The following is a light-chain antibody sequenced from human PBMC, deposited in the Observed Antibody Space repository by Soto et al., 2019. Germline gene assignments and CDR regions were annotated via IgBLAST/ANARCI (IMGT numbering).Light chain of an antibody. J-gene: IGLJ1*01. CDR2: DVS. V-gene: IGLV2-14*01. Sequence: ALTQPASVSGSPGQWITISCTGTSSDVGGYNYVSWYQQHPGKAPKLMIYDVSNRPSGVSNRFSGSKSVNTASLTISGLQAEDEADYYCGSYTSSSTYVFGTGTKVTVL. CDR1: SSDVGGYNY. CDR3: GSYTSSSTYV.